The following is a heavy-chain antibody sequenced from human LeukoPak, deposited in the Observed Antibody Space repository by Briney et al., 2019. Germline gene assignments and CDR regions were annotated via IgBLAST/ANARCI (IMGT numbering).Heavy chain of an antibody. V-gene: IGHV7-4-1*02. J-gene: IGHJ6*03. CDR2: INTNTGNA. Sequence: ASVKVSCKASGYTFTNYAINWVRRAPGQGLEWMGWINTNTGNATYAQGFTGRFVFSLDTSVSTAYLQISSLKSEDTAVYYCARSGGSGSYYARYYYYYMDVWGKGTTVTVSS. D-gene: IGHD3-10*01. CDR3: ARSGGSGSYYARYYYYYMDV. CDR1: GYTFTNYA.